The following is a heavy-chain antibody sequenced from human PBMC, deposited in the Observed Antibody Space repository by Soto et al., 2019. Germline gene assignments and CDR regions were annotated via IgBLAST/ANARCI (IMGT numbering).Heavy chain of an antibody. V-gene: IGHV3-74*01. Sequence: GGSLRLSCAASGLIFSNYRMHWVRQAPGKGLVWVSCISTDGSITNYADSVKGRFTVSRDNAKNTLYLQMNSLRAEDTALYYCARDTDGLHFWGQGTMVTVSS. CDR2: ISTDGSIT. J-gene: IGHJ4*02. CDR3: ARDTDGLHF. CDR1: GLIFSNYR.